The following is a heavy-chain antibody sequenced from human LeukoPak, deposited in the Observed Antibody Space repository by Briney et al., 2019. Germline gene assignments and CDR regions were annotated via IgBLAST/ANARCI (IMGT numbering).Heavy chain of an antibody. CDR1: GYSISSGYY. D-gene: IGHD6-6*01. CDR2: IYHSGST. CDR3: ATHHGNSSSPDY. J-gene: IGHJ4*02. Sequence: PSETLSLTCAVSGYSISSGYYWGWIRQPPGKGLEWIGSIYHSGSTYYNPSLKSRVTISVDTSKNQFPLKLSSVTAADTAVYYCATHHGNSSSPDYWGQGTLVTVSS. V-gene: IGHV4-38-2*01.